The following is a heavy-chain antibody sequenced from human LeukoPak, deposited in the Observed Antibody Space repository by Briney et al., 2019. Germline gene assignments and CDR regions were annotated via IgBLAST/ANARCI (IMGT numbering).Heavy chain of an antibody. J-gene: IGHJ4*02. D-gene: IGHD3-22*01. CDR2: ISSSGSTI. CDR1: GFTFSSYE. CDR3: ARGGYYYDSSGYYSFFDY. V-gene: IGHV3-48*03. Sequence: PGGSLRLSCAASGFTFSSYEMNWVRPAPGKGLEWVSYISSSGSTIYYADSVKGRFTISRDNAKNSLYLQMNSLRAEDTAVYYCARGGYYYDSSGYYSFFDYWGQGTLVTVSS.